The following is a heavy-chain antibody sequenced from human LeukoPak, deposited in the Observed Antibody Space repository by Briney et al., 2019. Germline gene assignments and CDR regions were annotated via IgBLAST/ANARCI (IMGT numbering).Heavy chain of an antibody. CDR2: ISADGSST. CDR1: GFTFGDSA. Sequence: PGGSLRLSCAASGFTFGDSAMHWVRQPPGKGLQWASLISADGSSTYYADSVKGRFTVSRDNSKNSLYLQLNSLRTEDTAFYYCAKGPFFDYSSGWYPGYWGQGTLVTVSS. D-gene: IGHD6-19*01. J-gene: IGHJ4*02. CDR3: AKGPFFDYSSGWYPGY. V-gene: IGHV3-43*02.